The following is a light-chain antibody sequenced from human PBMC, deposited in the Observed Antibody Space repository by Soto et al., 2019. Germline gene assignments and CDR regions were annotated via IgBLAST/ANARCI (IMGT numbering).Light chain of an antibody. CDR1: SSDVGAYNY. J-gene: IGLJ3*02. V-gene: IGLV2-14*01. Sequence: QSVLTQPASVSGSPGQSINISCSGTSSDVGAYNYVSWYRQHPGKAPKLMIYEVTNRPSGVSNRFSGSKSGSTASLTISGHQAEDEADYYCSSYTSSSTLVFGGGTKLTVL. CDR2: EVT. CDR3: SSYTSSSTLV.